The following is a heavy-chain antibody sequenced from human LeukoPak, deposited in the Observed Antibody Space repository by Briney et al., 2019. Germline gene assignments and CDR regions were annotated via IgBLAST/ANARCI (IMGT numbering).Heavy chain of an antibody. CDR3: ARDEYTSTWYWYFDL. V-gene: IGHV3-7*05. D-gene: IGHD6-13*01. CDR1: GFTFRSYW. Sequence: PGGSLRLSCAASGFTFRSYWMSWVRQAPGKGLEWVANIKEDGSEKYYVDSVKGRSTISRDNAKNSLYLQMNSLRAEDTAVYYCARDEYTSTWYWYFDLWGRGTLVTVSS. CDR2: IKEDGSEK. J-gene: IGHJ2*01.